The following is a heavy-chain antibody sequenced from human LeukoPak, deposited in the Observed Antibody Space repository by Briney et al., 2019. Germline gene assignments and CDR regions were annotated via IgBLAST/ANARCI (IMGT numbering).Heavy chain of an antibody. CDR1: GFTFSDYY. Sequence: GGSLRLSCAASGFTFSDYYMSWIRQAPGHGLEWIAYVGTAGKRIDYAESVRGRFTTSRDDAKSSLFLQMDSLTVEDTALYYCAKLVVPAANAVDSWGQGTLVTVSS. V-gene: IGHV3-11*01. D-gene: IGHD2-2*01. J-gene: IGHJ4*02. CDR3: AKLVVPAANAVDS. CDR2: VGTAGKRI.